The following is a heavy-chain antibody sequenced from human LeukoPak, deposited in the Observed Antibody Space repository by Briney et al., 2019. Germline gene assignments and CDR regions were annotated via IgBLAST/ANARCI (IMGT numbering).Heavy chain of an antibody. CDR1: GFTFSNYW. V-gene: IGHV3-74*01. CDR3: TRVGRPIYDY. Sequence: GGSLRLSCAVSGFTFSNYWMHWVRQAPGKGLVWVSRINSDGSSTNYADSVKGRFTISRDNTKNTLYLQMNSLSAEDTAVCFCTRVGRPIYDYWGQGTLVTVSS. J-gene: IGHJ4*02. CDR2: INSDGSST. D-gene: IGHD3-10*01.